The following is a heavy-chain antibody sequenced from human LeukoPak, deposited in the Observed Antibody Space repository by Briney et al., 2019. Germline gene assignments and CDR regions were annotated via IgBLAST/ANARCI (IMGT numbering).Heavy chain of an antibody. CDR2: IYTSGST. D-gene: IGHD3-22*01. V-gene: IGHV4-4*07. CDR1: APSISGYS. CDR3: ERVNYYDSSGYGYMDV. Sequence: SETLSLTCTLSAPSISGYSSSWIRQPAGKGLEWIGRIYTSGSTNYNPSLKSRVTMSVDTSKNQFSLKLSSVTAADTAVYYCERVNYYDSSGYGYMDVWGKGTMVTVSS. J-gene: IGHJ6*03.